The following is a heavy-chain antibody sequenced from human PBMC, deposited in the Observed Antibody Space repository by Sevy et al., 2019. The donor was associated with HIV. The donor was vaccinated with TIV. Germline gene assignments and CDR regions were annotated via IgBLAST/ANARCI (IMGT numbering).Heavy chain of an antibody. V-gene: IGHV3-20*04. J-gene: IGHJ3*01. Sequence: PGGSLRLSCAASGFPFSDYAMSWVRQPPGKGLEWVSGINWNGDNTGYGDSLKGRFTISRDDAKKSLYLEIHSLRVEDTALYYCARSTYYYDTTGYGAFDLWGQGTMVTVSS. CDR1: GFPFSDYA. CDR3: ARSTYYYDTTGYGAFDL. CDR2: INWNGDNT. D-gene: IGHD3-22*01.